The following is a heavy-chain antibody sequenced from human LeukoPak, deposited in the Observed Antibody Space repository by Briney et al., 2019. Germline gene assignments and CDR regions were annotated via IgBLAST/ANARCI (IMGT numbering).Heavy chain of an antibody. J-gene: IGHJ4*02. CDR2: IKSKTDGWTT. D-gene: IGHD2-15*01. CDR1: GFTFSNAW. CDR3: TRRYCSGGTCSVDY. V-gene: IGHV3-15*01. Sequence: PGGSLRLSCAASGFTFSNAWMSWVRQAPGKGLEWVGRIKSKTDGWTTDYASPVKGRFTISRDGSKYTLYLQMNSLKTEDTAVYYCTRRYCSGGTCSVDYWGQGTLVTVSS.